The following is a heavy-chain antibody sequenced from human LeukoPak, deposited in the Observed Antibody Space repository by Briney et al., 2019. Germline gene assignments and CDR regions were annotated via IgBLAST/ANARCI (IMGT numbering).Heavy chain of an antibody. CDR1: GGTFSSYA. D-gene: IGHD2-2*01. J-gene: IGHJ5*02. CDR2: IIPIFGTA. Sequence: ASVKVSCKASGGTFSSYAISWVRQAPGQGLEWMGGIIPIFGTANYAQKFQGRVTITADESTSTAYMELSSPRSEDTAVYVCARALAYCSSTSCHGTPFCFDPWGQGTVVTVSS. V-gene: IGHV1-69*13. CDR3: ARALAYCSSTSCHGTPFCFDP.